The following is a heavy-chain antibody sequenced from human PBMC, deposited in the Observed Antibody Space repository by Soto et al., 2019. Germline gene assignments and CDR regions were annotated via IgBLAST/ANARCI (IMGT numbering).Heavy chain of an antibody. CDR3: ARDAANYYDSSGYDY. Sequence: ASVKVSGEASGYTFTSYGISWVRQAPGQGLEWRGWISAYNGNTNYAQKHQGRVTMTTDTSTSTAYMELRSLRSDDTAVYYCARDAANYYDSSGYDYWGQGTLVTVSS. V-gene: IGHV1-18*01. CDR2: ISAYNGNT. CDR1: GYTFTSYG. D-gene: IGHD3-22*01. J-gene: IGHJ4*02.